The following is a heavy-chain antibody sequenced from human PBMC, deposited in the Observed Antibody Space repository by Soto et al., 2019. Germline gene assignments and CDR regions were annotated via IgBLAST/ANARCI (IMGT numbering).Heavy chain of an antibody. Sequence: ASVKVSCTASGYTFTSYDINWVRQATGQGLEWMGWMNPNSGNTGYAQKFQGRVTMTRNTSISTAYMELSSLRSEDTAVYYCARSRDSSGYCNWFDPWGQGTLVTVS. CDR1: GYTFTSYD. CDR3: ARSRDSSGYCNWFDP. CDR2: MNPNSGNT. V-gene: IGHV1-8*01. D-gene: IGHD3-22*01. J-gene: IGHJ5*02.